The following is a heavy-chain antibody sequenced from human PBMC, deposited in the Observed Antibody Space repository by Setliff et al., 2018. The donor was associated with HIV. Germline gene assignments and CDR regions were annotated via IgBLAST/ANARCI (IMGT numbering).Heavy chain of an antibody. CDR3: ARDRCSSTSCYGVHDAFDI. Sequence: SVKVSCKASGGTFSSYAISWVRQAPGQGLEWMGGIIPIFGTANYAQKFQGRVTITTDESTSTAYMELSSLRSEDTAVYYCARDRCSSTSCYGVHDAFDIWGQVTMVTVSS. V-gene: IGHV1-69*05. CDR2: IIPIFGTA. D-gene: IGHD2-2*01. J-gene: IGHJ3*02. CDR1: GGTFSSYA.